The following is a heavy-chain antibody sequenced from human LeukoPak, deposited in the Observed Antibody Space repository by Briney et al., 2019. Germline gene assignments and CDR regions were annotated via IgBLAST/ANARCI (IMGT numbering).Heavy chain of an antibody. D-gene: IGHD3-10*01. CDR1: GFSLSSYE. CDR3: ARWYYGSGSYFKLDY. V-gene: IGHV3-48*03. CDR2: ISSSGSDI. J-gene: IGHJ4*02. Sequence: GGSLRLSCAASGFSLSSYEMNWVRQAPGKGLEWLSYISSSGSDIFYADSVRGRFTISRDNSKNSVYLQTNSLRAEDTAIYYCARWYYGSGSYFKLDYWGQGTLVTVSS.